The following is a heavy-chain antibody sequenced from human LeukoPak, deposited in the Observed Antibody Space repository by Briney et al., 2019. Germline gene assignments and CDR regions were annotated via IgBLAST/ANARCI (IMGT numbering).Heavy chain of an antibody. J-gene: IGHJ4*02. CDR1: GFTFSSYG. Sequence: PGGSLRLSCAASGFTFSSYGMHWVRQAPGKGLEWVAVISYDGSNKYYADSVKSRFTISRDNSKNTLYLQMNSLRAEDTAVYYCAKPPHGGIVVGDWGQGTLVTVSS. D-gene: IGHD3-22*01. CDR3: AKPPHGGIVVGD. V-gene: IGHV3-30*18. CDR2: ISYDGSNK.